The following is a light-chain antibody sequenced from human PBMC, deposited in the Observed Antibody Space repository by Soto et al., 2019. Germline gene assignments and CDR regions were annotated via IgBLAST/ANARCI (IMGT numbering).Light chain of an antibody. CDR1: ESISSW. CDR3: QLYSVYSSWT. Sequence: DIEMTQSPSTLSASVGDRVTITCRASESISSWLALYQQKPGKVPKLLIYQASSLESGVPSRFSGSGSGTEFTLTISSLQTEDFATYYCQLYSVYSSWTFGQGTKVDIK. J-gene: IGKJ1*01. V-gene: IGKV1-5*03. CDR2: QAS.